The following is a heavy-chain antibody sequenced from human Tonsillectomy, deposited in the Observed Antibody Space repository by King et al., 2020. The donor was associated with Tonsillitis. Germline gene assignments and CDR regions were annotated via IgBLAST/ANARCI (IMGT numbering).Heavy chain of an antibody. CDR2: IESDGTIT. CDR3: ARVNDYGDYNYFYYGMDV. Sequence: VQLVESGGGLFQPGGSLRLSCAASGFTFSRYWMHWVRQAPGKGLVWVSRIESDGTITTYADSVKGRFTISRDNAKNTLYLQMNSLRAEDTAVYYCARVNDYGDYNYFYYGMDVWGQGTTVTVSS. CDR1: GFTFSRYW. J-gene: IGHJ6*02. D-gene: IGHD4-17*01. V-gene: IGHV3-74*01.